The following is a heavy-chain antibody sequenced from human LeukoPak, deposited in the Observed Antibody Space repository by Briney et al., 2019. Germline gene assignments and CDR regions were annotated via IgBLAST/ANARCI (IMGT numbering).Heavy chain of an antibody. J-gene: IGHJ5*02. V-gene: IGHV4-34*01. CDR2: INHSGST. CDR3: ARGSRFLEWLLFSRWFDP. D-gene: IGHD3-3*01. Sequence: PSETLSLTCAVYGGSFRGYYWSWIRQPPGKGLEWIGEINHSGSTNYNPSLKSRVTISVDTSKNQFSLKLSSVTAADTAVYYCARGSRFLEWLLFSRWFDPWGQGTLVTVSS. CDR1: GGSFRGYY.